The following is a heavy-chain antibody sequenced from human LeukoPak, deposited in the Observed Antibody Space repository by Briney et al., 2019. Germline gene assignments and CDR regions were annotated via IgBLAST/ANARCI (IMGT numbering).Heavy chain of an antibody. D-gene: IGHD3-10*01. Sequence: SETLSLTCTVSGGSVGSDNSYWNWIRQPAGKGLEWIGRIYADGSSTYNPSLKSRVTILVDTSKNQFSLRLSSMTAADTAVYYCARGYYYRTWGLGTLVTFSS. CDR2: IYADGSS. CDR1: GGSVGSDNSY. J-gene: IGHJ4*02. V-gene: IGHV4-61*02. CDR3: ARGYYYRT.